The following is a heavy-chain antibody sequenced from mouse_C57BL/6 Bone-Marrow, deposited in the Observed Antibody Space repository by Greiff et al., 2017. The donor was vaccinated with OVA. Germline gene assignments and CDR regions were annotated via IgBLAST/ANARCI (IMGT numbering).Heavy chain of an antibody. CDR2: ISSGSSTI. Sequence: EVKLVESGGGLVKPGGSLKLSCAASGFTFSDYGMHWVRQAPEKGLEWVAYISSGSSTIYYADTVKGRFTISRDNAKNTLFLQMTSLRSEDTAMYYCARTYGLYAMDYWGQGTSVTVSS. V-gene: IGHV5-17*01. D-gene: IGHD1-1*01. J-gene: IGHJ4*01. CDR3: ARTYGLYAMDY. CDR1: GFTFSDYG.